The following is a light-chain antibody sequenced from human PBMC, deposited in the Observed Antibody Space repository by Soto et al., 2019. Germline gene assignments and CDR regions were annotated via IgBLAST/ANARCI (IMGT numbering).Light chain of an antibody. V-gene: IGKV1-6*01. J-gene: IGKJ4*01. CDR1: QDIRSD. CDR3: LQNNNYPLT. CDR2: AAS. Sequence: AIQMTQSPSSLSASVGDRVTVTCRASQDIRSDGGWYQQKPGQAPKVLMYAASRLHSGVPSRFSGSGSGTNFVLTISSLQPEDVATYYCLQNNNYPLTFGGGTKV.